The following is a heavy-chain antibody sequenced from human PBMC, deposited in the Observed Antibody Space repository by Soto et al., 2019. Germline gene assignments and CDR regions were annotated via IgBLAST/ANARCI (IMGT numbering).Heavy chain of an antibody. D-gene: IGHD1-20*01. V-gene: IGHV3-11*04. CDR3: AKEFHSWNYFDY. CDR1: TFGFSGSY. Sequence: GGSLRLSCTASTFGFSGSYMSWIRQSPGKGLQWVSYIGPGGSPIYYLDSVRGRFTISRDNAKNSLYLQMNSLRAEDTAVYYCAKEFHSWNYFDYWGQGTLVTVSS. CDR2: IGPGGSPI. J-gene: IGHJ4*02.